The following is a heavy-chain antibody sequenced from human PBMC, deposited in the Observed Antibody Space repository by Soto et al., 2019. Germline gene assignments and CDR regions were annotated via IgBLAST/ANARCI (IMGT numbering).Heavy chain of an antibody. CDR2: IYYTGST. D-gene: IGHD1-26*01. CDR3: ARYSGTYYFDF. J-gene: IGHJ4*02. CDR1: GGSISSSNYY. Sequence: QLQLQEPGPGLVKPSETLSLTCTVSGGSISSSNYYWGWIRQPPRKGLEWIGRIYYTGSTYYNPSLKSRVNISVDTSKSQFSLHVTSVPAADTAVYYCARYSGTYYFDFWGQGTLVTVSA. V-gene: IGHV4-39*01.